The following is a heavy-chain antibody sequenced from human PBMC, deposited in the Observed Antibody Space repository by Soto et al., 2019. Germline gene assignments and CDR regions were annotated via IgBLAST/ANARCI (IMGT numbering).Heavy chain of an antibody. J-gene: IGHJ6*02. CDR3: ASGFRISVFGGVHGGDYYYGMDV. Sequence: QVQLVQSGAEVKKPGSSVKVSCKASGGTFSSYAISWVRQAPGQGLEWMGGIIPIFGTANYAQKFQGRVTITADESNSTAYMELRKLEFEDTAVYYFASGFRISVFGGVHGGDYYYGMDVWGQGTTVTVSS. CDR2: IIPIFGTA. D-gene: IGHD3-3*01. CDR1: GGTFSSYA. V-gene: IGHV1-69*01.